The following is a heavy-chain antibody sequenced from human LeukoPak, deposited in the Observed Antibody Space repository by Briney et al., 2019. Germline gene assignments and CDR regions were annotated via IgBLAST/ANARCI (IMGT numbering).Heavy chain of an antibody. CDR2: IKQDGSEK. J-gene: IGHJ4*02. CDR1: GFPFSGSW. CDR3: ASGTRQYDSSGYYGLDFDY. D-gene: IGHD3-22*01. V-gene: IGHV3-7*01. Sequence: GGSLRLSCAASGFPFSGSWMDWVRQAPGKRMEWVANIKQDGSEKHYADSVKGRFTISRDNAKNSLYLQMNSLRAEDTAVYYCASGTRQYDSSGYYGLDFDYWGQGTLVTVSS.